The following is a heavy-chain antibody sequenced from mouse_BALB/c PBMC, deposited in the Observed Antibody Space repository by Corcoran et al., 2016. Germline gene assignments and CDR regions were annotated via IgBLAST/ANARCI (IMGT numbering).Heavy chain of an antibody. CDR2: INTHSGVP. D-gene: IGHD2-10*01. V-gene: IGHV9-4*02. CDR1: GYTFTTAG. CDR3: ASLLFDY. Sequence: QIQLVQSGPELKKPGETVRISCKASGYTFTTAGMQWVQKMPGKGLKWIGWINTHSGVPKYAEDFKGRFALSLETSASTAYLQISNLKNEDTATYFCASLLFDYWGQGTTLTVSS. J-gene: IGHJ2*01.